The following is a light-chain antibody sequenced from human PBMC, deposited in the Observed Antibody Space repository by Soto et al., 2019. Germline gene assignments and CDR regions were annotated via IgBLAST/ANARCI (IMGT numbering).Light chain of an antibody. CDR3: QQYNSYSWT. Sequence: EIVLTQSPATLSVSPGDRATLSCRASESVSSNVAWYQQKPGQTPRLLIYDASSLESGVPSRFSGSGSGTEFTLTISSLQPDDFATYYCQQYNSYSWTFGQGTKVDIK. J-gene: IGKJ1*01. CDR1: ESVSSN. V-gene: IGKV3-15*01. CDR2: DAS.